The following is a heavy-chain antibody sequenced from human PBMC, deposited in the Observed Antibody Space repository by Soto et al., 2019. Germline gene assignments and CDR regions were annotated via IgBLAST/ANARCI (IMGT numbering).Heavy chain of an antibody. V-gene: IGHV3-33*01. CDR2: IWYDGSNK. Sequence: GGSLRLSCAASGFTFSSYGMHWGRQAPGKGLEWVAVIWYDGSNKYYADSVKGRFTISRDNSKNTLYLQMNSLRAEDTAVYYCARDPSGYYYYYGMDVWGQGTTVTVSS. CDR3: ARDPSGYYYYYGMDV. J-gene: IGHJ6*02. CDR1: GFTFSSYG.